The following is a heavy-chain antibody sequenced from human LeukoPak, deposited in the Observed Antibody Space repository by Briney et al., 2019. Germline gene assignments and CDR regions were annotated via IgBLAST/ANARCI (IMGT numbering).Heavy chain of an antibody. Sequence: GGSLRLSCAASGFTFSSYAMHWVRQAPGEGLEWVAVISYDGSNKYYADSVKGRFTISRDNSKNTLYLQMNSLRAEDTAVYYCARAPDGFHAFDIWGQGTMVTVSS. J-gene: IGHJ3*02. D-gene: IGHD5-24*01. CDR1: GFTFSSYA. CDR3: ARAPDGFHAFDI. V-gene: IGHV3-30*01. CDR2: ISYDGSNK.